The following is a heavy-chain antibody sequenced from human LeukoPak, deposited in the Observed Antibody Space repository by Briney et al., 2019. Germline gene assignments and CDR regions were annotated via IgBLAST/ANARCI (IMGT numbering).Heavy chain of an antibody. J-gene: IGHJ3*02. CDR3: ARVGSGSYFLDGFDI. V-gene: IGHV3-33*01. Sequence: GRSLRLSCAASGFTFSSYGMHWVRQAPGKGLEWVAVKWYDGSIKYYADSVKGRFAISRDNPKNTLYLQMNSLRAEDTAVYYCARVGSGSYFLDGFDIWGQGTMVTVSS. CDR2: KWYDGSIK. CDR1: GFTFSSYG. D-gene: IGHD1-26*01.